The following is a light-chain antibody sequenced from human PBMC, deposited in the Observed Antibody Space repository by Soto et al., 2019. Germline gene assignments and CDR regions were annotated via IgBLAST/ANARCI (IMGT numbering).Light chain of an antibody. CDR3: AAWDDSLSGRV. CDR2: RNN. V-gene: IGLV1-47*01. Sequence: QSVLTQPPSASGTPGQRVTISCSGSSSDIGGNTVNWYQQLPGTAPKLLIYRNNQRPSGVPDRFSGSKSGTSASLAISGLRSEDEADYYCAAWDDSLSGRVFGGGTKLTVL. CDR1: SSDIGGNT. J-gene: IGLJ2*01.